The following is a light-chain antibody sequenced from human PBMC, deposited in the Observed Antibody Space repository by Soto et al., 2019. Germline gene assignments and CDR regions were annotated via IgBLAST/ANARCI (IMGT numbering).Light chain of an antibody. CDR1: WSISSF. J-gene: IGKJ1*01. Sequence: DIPMTQSPSSMYASXGDRVTINCRARWSISSFLAWYQQKPGRAPKLXXAEASSLEGGGPSRFSCSGSETEFTRTISSRQPEDFATYYGQQYNSYTWTFGQGTKVDIK. CDR3: QQYNSYTWT. CDR2: EAS. V-gene: IGKV1-5*01.